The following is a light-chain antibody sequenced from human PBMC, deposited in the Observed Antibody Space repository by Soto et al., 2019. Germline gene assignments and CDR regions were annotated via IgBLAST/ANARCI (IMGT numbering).Light chain of an antibody. Sequence: QAVVTQPPSASGTPGQRVTISCSGSSSNIGSHYVYWYQQLPGTAPKLLIYRNNQRPSGVPDRFSGSKSGTSASLAISGLRSEDEADYYCAAWDDSLSGWLFGGGTKLTVL. CDR1: SSNIGSHY. J-gene: IGLJ3*02. CDR2: RNN. CDR3: AAWDDSLSGWL. V-gene: IGLV1-47*01.